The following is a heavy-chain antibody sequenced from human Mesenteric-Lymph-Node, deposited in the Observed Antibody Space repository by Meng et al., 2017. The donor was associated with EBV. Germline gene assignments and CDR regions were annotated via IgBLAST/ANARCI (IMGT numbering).Heavy chain of an antibody. J-gene: IGHJ4*02. CDR1: GGSIRSYY. Sequence: QGQLQAWGPGLVKPSETLSLTCTVSGGSIRSYYWSWIRQPPGKGLEWIGDIYYSGRTNYNPSLKSRVTISIDTSKNQFSLKLTSVTAADTAIYYCARGDSNFDYWGQGTLVTVSS. CDR2: IYYSGRT. CDR3: ARGDSNFDY. V-gene: IGHV4-59*01.